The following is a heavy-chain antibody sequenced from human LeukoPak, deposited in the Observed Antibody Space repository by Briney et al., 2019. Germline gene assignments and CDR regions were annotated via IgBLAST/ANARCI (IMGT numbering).Heavy chain of an antibody. J-gene: IGHJ3*02. Sequence: GGSLRLSCAASGFTFSSYAMHWVRQAPGKGLEWVAVISYDGSNKYYADSVKGRFTISRDNSKNTLYLQMNSLRAEDTAVYYCARVSGYSSGYYFRDPFDIWGQGTMVTVSS. CDR2: ISYDGSNK. CDR1: GFTFSSYA. CDR3: ARVSGYSSGYYFRDPFDI. D-gene: IGHD3-22*01. V-gene: IGHV3-30-3*01.